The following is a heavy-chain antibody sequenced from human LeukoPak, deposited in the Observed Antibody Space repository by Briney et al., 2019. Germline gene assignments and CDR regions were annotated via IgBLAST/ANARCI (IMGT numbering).Heavy chain of an antibody. CDR2: IYSGGSK. V-gene: IGHV3-53*01. Sequence: GGSLRLSCAASGFTVSSNYMSWVRQAPGKGLEWVSVIYSGGSKYYEDSVKGRFTISRNNSKNTLCLQMYSMRAEDTAVYYCARGRALRYFDWAFDYWGQGTLVTVSS. D-gene: IGHD3-9*01. CDR3: ARGRALRYFDWAFDY. J-gene: IGHJ4*02. CDR1: GFTVSSNY.